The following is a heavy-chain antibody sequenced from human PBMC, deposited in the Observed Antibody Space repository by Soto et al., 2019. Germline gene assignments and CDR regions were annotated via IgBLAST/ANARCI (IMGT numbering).Heavy chain of an antibody. V-gene: IGHV3-30*18. CDR1: VFHFSSYG. D-gene: IGHD3-22*01. Sequence: PGVSLRLSCAASVFHFSSYGMHWVRQAPGKGLEWVAVISYDGSNKYYADSVKGRFTISRDNSKNTLYLQMNSLRAEDTAVYYCAKDRDYYDRSSYGMDVWGQGTTVTVSS. CDR3: AKDRDYYDRSSYGMDV. J-gene: IGHJ6*02. CDR2: ISYDGSNK.